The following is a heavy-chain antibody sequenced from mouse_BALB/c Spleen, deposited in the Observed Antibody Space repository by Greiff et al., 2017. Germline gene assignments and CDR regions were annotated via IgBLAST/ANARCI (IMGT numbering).Heavy chain of an antibody. CDR1: GFAFSSYD. CDR2: ISSGGGST. V-gene: IGHV5-12-1*01. D-gene: IGHD2-4*01. J-gene: IGHJ3*01. CDR3: ARQGSTMITKAWFAY. Sequence: EVKLQESGGGLVKPGGSLKLSCAASGFAFSSYDMSWVRQTPEKRLEWVAYISSGGGSTYYPDTVKGRFTISRDNAKNTLYLQMSSLKSEDTAMYYCARQGSTMITKAWFAYWGQGTLVTVSA.